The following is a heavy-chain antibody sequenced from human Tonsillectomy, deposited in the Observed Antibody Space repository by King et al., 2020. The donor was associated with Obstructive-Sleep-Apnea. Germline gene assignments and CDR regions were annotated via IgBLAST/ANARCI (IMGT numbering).Heavy chain of an antibody. J-gene: IGHJ3*02. CDR1: GYTFTSYA. CDR3: AREALGVGAAGDAFDI. CDR2: INAGNGNT. D-gene: IGHD1-26*01. Sequence: VQLVQSGAEVKKPGASVKVSCKASGYTFTSYAMHWVRQAPGQRLEWMGWINAGNGNTKYSQKFQGRVTITRDTSASTAYMELSSLRSEDTAVYYCAREALGVGAAGDAFDIWGQGTMVTVSS. V-gene: IGHV1-3*01.